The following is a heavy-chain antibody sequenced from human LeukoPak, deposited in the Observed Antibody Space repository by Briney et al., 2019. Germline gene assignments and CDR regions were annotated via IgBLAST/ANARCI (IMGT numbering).Heavy chain of an antibody. Sequence: PGGSLRLSCAASGFTFSNYAMTWVRQAPGKGLEWVSAIRGSGDNTYYADSVKGRFTISRDNSKNTLYLQMNSLRAEDTAVYYCAKNEPRRYYGSGSSRCGMDVWGQGTTVSVSS. V-gene: IGHV3-23*01. CDR2: IRGSGDNT. D-gene: IGHD3-10*01. CDR3: AKNEPRRYYGSGSSRCGMDV. J-gene: IGHJ6*02. CDR1: GFTFSNYA.